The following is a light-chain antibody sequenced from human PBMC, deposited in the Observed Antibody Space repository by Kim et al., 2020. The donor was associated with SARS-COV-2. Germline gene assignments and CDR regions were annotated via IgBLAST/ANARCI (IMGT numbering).Light chain of an antibody. CDR2: KNN. CDR3: AGWDDNLNAEV. Sequence: QSVLTQPPSVSGTPGQRVTISCSESSSNLGTNSVHWYQQFPGTAPEVLIYKNNQRPSGVSDRFSGSKSGTSASLAISGLQSEDEGDYYCAGWDDNLNAEVFGGGTQLTVL. J-gene: IGLJ3*02. CDR1: SSNLGTNS. V-gene: IGLV1-44*01.